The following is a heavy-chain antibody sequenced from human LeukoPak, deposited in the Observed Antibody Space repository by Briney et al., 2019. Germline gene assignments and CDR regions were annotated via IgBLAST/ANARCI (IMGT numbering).Heavy chain of an antibody. CDR1: GFTVSSNY. CDR2: IYSGGST. Sequence: GGSLRLSCAASGFTVSSNYMSWVRQAPGKGLEWVPVIYSGGSTYYADSVKGRFTISRDNSKNTLYLQMNSLRAEDTAVYYCASWLRLDAFDIWGQGTMVTVSS. V-gene: IGHV3-66*01. D-gene: IGHD3-9*01. J-gene: IGHJ3*02. CDR3: ASWLRLDAFDI.